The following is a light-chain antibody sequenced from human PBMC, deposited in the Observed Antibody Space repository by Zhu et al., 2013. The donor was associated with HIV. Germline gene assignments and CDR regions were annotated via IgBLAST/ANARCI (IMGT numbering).Light chain of an antibody. J-gene: IGLJ2*01. V-gene: IGLV2-14*01. CDR2: EVS. Sequence: QSALTQPASVSASPGQSITISCTGTSSDLGTYNYVSWYQHHPGKAPKLMIYEVSNRPSGVSNRFSGSKSGNTASLTISGLQDDDEAEYYCNSHRSGTTLVLFGGGTKVTVL. CDR1: SSDLGTYNY. CDR3: NSHRSGTTLVL.